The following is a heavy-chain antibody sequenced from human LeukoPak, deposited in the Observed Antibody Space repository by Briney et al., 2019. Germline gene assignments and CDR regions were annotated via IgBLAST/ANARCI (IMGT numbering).Heavy chain of an antibody. V-gene: IGHV4-34*01. CDR3: ARGSSFDGYCSAGACDAGYYDS. J-gene: IGHJ4*02. D-gene: IGHD2-15*01. CDR2: INHRGSS. Sequence: SETLSLTCAVYGESFSAYFWNWIRQAPGKPLEYIGEINHRGSSHYNPSLKTRVTLSVYTSKNQFSLKLTSVTAADTAVYFCARGSSFDGYCSAGACDAGYYDSWGQGTPVTVSS. CDR1: GESFSAYF.